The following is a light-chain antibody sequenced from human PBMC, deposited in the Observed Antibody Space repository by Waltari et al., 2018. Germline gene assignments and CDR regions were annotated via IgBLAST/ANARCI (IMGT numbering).Light chain of an antibody. CDR1: SSNIGSNY. V-gene: IGLV1-47*01. CDR3: AAWDDSLSAVV. Sequence: QSVLTQPPSASGTPGQRVTISCSGSSSNIGSNYVYWYQQLPGTAPKLLIYRNNQRPSGVPARFSGSKSGTSASLAISGLRSEDEADYYCAAWDDSLSAVVFGGGTKLTLL. CDR2: RNN. J-gene: IGLJ2*01.